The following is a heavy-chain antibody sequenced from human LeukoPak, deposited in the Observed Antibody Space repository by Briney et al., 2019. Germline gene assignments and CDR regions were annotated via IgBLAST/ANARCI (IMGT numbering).Heavy chain of an antibody. CDR2: IIPIFGTA. J-gene: IGHJ4*02. D-gene: IGHD3-10*01. CDR3: ASSERHSGSYWFFDY. V-gene: IGHV1-69*13. Sequence: GASVKVSCKASGNSFTTYYIHWVRQAPGQGLEWMGGIIPIFGTANYAQKFQGRVTITADESTSTAYMELSSLRSEDTAVYYCASSERHSGSYWFFDYWGQGTLVTVSS. CDR1: GNSFTTYY.